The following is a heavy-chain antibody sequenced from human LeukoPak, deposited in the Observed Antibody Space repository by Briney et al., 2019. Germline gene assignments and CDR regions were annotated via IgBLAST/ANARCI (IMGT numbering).Heavy chain of an antibody. J-gene: IGHJ6*02. CDR2: MYYSGST. D-gene: IGHD4-17*01. Sequence: SETLSLTCTVSGGSISSYYWTWIRQPPGKGLEWIGYMYYSGSTNYNPSLKGRVTISADTSKNQFSLKLSSVTAADTAVYYCARDKLTVTSAYYYYGMDVWGQGTTVTVSS. CDR3: ARDKLTVTSAYYYYGMDV. CDR1: GGSISSYY. V-gene: IGHV4-59*01.